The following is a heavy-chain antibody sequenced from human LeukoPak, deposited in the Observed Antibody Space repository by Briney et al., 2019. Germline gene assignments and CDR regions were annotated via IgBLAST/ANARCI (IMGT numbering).Heavy chain of an antibody. CDR3: ARGPPPPPRLYYYMDV. J-gene: IGHJ6*03. V-gene: IGHV4-38-2*02. Sequence: PSETLSLTCTVSGYSISSGYYWGWIRQPPGKGLEWIGSIYHSGSTYYNPSLKSRVTLSADTSKNQFSLKLSSVTAADTAVYYCARGPPPPPRLYYYMDVWGKGTTVTISS. CDR2: IYHSGST. D-gene: IGHD3-16*01. CDR1: GYSISSGYY.